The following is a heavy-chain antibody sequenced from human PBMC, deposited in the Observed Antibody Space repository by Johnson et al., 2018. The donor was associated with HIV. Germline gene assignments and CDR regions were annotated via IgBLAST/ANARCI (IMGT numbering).Heavy chain of an antibody. D-gene: IGHD5-24*01. J-gene: IGHJ3*01. CDR3: AKSALERATPLAEVDAFDV. CDR2: IRYDGSDE. CDR1: GFTFSNYA. Sequence: QMLLVESGGGVVQPGGSLRLSCATSGFTFSNYAMHWVRQAPGKGLEWVAYIRYDGSDEFYADSVKGRFTISRDTSKNTLYLQMNNLRVEDTALYYCAKSALERATPLAEVDAFDVWGQGTMVTVSS. V-gene: IGHV3-30*02.